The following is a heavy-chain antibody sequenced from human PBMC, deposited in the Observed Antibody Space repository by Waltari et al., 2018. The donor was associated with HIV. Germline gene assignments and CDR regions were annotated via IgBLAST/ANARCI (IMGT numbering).Heavy chain of an antibody. V-gene: IGHV3-48*02. CDR3: ARDTLNFFFGLDV. CDR1: VFSFGDSP. J-gene: IGHJ6*02. CDR2: ISSTSFNI. Sequence: EEQLVESGGGWVHSGGSLKLSCAASVFSFGDSPMNWVRPAPGKGLEWIAYISSTSFNIKYADSVRGRFTISRDNTQNSLSLQMNNLIDEDTAKYFCARDTLNFFFGLDVWGHGTTVAVSS.